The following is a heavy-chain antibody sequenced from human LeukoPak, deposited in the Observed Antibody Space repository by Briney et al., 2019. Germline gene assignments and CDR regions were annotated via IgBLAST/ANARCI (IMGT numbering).Heavy chain of an antibody. CDR2: ISYDGSNK. J-gene: IGHJ4*02. Sequence: GGSLRLSCAASGFTFSSYAMHWVRQAPGKGLEWVAVISYDGSNKYYADSVKGRFTISRDNSKNTLYLQMNSLRAEDTAVYYCARDPAAGTLLDYWGQGTLVTVSS. D-gene: IGHD6-13*01. CDR3: ARDPAAGTLLDY. V-gene: IGHV3-30-3*01. CDR1: GFTFSSYA.